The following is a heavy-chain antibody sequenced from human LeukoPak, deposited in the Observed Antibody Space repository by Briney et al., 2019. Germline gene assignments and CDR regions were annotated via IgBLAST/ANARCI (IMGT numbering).Heavy chain of an antibody. J-gene: IGHJ4*02. Sequence: GGSLRLSCAASGFTFGSYAMSWVRQAPGKGLEWVSGISGSGGSTFYADSVKGRFTVSRDNSKNTLFLQMNSLRAEDTAVYYCAKDGGLWVSAHWGDSWGRGTLVTVSS. CDR2: ISGSGGST. CDR1: GFTFGSYA. V-gene: IGHV3-23*01. D-gene: IGHD7-27*01. CDR3: AKDGGLWVSAHWGDS.